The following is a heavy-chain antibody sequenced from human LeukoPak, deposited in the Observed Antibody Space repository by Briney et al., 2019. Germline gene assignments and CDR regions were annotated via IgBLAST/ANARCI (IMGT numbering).Heavy chain of an antibody. J-gene: IGHJ4*02. Sequence: SETLSLTCAVYGGTFSGYYWSWIRQPPGKGLEWIGEINLGGSTNYNPSLESRLTISVDPSKNQFSLNLTSVTAADTAIYYCAREDCSGGACTNFDYWGQGTLVTVSS. CDR3: AREDCSGGACTNFDY. D-gene: IGHD2-15*01. V-gene: IGHV4-34*01. CDR2: INLGGST. CDR1: GGTFSGYY.